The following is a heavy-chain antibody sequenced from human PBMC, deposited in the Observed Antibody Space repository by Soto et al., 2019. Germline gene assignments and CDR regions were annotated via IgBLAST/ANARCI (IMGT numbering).Heavy chain of an antibody. V-gene: IGHV4-31*03. CDR2: IYYSGST. D-gene: IGHD6-13*01. Sequence: PSEPLSLTYTVSGGSISSGGYYWSRIHQHPVKGLEWIGYIYYSGSTYYNPSLKSRVTISVDTSKNQFSLKLSSVTAADTAVYYCARDGAAAGTGVDAFDIWGQGTMVT. CDR1: GGSISSGGYY. J-gene: IGHJ3*02. CDR3: ARDGAAAGTGVDAFDI.